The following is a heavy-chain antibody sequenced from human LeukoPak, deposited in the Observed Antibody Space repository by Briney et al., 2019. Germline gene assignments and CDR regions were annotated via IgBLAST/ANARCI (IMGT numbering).Heavy chain of an antibody. CDR2: ISFDGSKK. Sequence: GGSLRLSCAAPGFTFSSYEMHWVRQAPGKGLEWVAVISFDGSKKYHADSVMGRFTISRDTSKNTLYLQMTSLRAEDTAVYYCARGGSGWYGRFDYWGQGTLVTVSS. J-gene: IGHJ4*02. D-gene: IGHD6-19*01. CDR3: ARGGSGWYGRFDY. CDR1: GFTFSSYE. V-gene: IGHV3-30*04.